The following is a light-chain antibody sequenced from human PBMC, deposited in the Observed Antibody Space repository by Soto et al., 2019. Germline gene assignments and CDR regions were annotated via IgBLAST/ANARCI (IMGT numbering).Light chain of an antibody. J-gene: IGKJ1*01. Sequence: EVVMTQSPATLSVSPGERVTLSCRASQSVRSNLAWYQQKPGQSPRLLICGASTRATGIPARFSGSGSGTEFTLTISSLQSEDFAVYYCQQYGNSPTFGPGTKVEIK. CDR1: QSVRSN. CDR2: GAS. CDR3: QQYGNSPT. V-gene: IGKV3-15*01.